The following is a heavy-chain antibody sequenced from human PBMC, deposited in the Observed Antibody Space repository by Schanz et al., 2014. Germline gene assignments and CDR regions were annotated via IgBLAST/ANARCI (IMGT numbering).Heavy chain of an antibody. CDR2: INPSEGGT. V-gene: IGHV1-46*01. CDR1: GYTFTNFY. D-gene: IGHD6-19*01. J-gene: IGHJ6*02. Sequence: QVQLVQSGTEVKKPGASVKVSCKASGYTFTNFYIHWVRQAPGQGLEWVGIINPSEGGTSFPQKFKDRLTMTRYTSTSTFYMELSSLRSEDTAVYYCTRLRRADPNGFDVWGQGTTXTVSS. CDR3: TRLRRADPNGFDV.